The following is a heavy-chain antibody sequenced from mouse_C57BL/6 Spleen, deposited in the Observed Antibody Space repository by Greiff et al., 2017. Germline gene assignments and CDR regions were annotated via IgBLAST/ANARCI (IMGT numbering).Heavy chain of an antibody. V-gene: IGHV3-8*01. CDR1: GYSITSDY. J-gene: IGHJ1*03. Sequence: EVQLQQSGPGLAKPSQTLSLTCSVTGYSITSDYWNWIRKFPGNKLEYMGYISYSGSTYYNPSRKSRLSITRDTSKNQYYLQLNSVTTEDTATYYCARYYYGSSYNWYFDVWGTGTTVTVSS. D-gene: IGHD1-1*01. CDR3: ARYYYGSSYNWYFDV. CDR2: ISYSGST.